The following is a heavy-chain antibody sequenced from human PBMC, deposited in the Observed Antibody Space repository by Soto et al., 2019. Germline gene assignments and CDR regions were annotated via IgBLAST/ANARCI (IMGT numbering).Heavy chain of an antibody. Sequence: PSVTCTVSGVSIISGGSYWSWIRQHPGKGLELIGYIYYSGSTYYNPSLKSRVTISVYTSKNQFSLKLGSVTSADTAVYYCARRCNCKPYFDYRGRVTLGTVSS. D-gene: IGHD1-20*01. CDR3: ARRCNCKPYFDY. V-gene: IGHV4-31*03. J-gene: IGHJ4*02. CDR1: GVSIISGGSY. CDR2: IYYSGST.